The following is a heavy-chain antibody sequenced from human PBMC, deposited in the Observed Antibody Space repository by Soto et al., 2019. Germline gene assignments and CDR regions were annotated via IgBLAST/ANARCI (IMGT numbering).Heavy chain of an antibody. CDR3: AGGRIVVVGSRAYSGMDV. D-gene: IGHD3-22*01. V-gene: IGHV1-69*01. CDR1: GGTPSNSA. Sequence: QVHLLLQSGAEVKKPGSSVKVSCKASGGTPSNSAISWVRQAPGQGLEWMGGIIPVFGLVKYAQNFQGRVTITADESTNTAYMELSSLRPEDTAVYYCAGGRIVVVGSRAYSGMDVWGQGTTVTVSS. J-gene: IGHJ6*02. CDR2: IIPVFGLV.